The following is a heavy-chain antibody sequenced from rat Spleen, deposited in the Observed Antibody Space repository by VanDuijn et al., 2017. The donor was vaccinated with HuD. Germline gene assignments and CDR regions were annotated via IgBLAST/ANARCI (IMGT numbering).Heavy chain of an antibody. CDR1: GFTFSDYN. CDR3: ARLLYYVYTPFDY. J-gene: IGHJ2*01. Sequence: EVQLVESGGGLVQPGRSLKLSCAASGFTFSDYNMAWVRQAPKKGLEWVATISYDGSSTYYRDSVKGRFTISRDNAKSTLYLQMDSLRSEDTATYYCARLLYYVYTPFDYLGQGVMVTVSS. CDR2: ISYDGSST. D-gene: IGHD1-6*01. V-gene: IGHV5-7*01.